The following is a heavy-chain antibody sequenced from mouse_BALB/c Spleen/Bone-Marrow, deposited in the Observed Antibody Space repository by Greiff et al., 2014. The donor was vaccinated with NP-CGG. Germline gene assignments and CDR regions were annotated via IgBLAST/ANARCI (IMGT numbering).Heavy chain of an antibody. D-gene: IGHD2-14*01. CDR2: ISDGGSYT. J-gene: IGHJ4*01. CDR3: ARDRGVQGYAMDY. Sequence: DVHLVESGGGLVKPGGSLKLSCAASGFTFSDYYMYWVRQTPEKRLEWVATISDGGSYTYYPDSVKGRFTISRDIAKNNLYLQMSSLKSEDTAVYYCARDRGVQGYAMDYWGQGTSVTVSS. CDR1: GFTFSDYY. V-gene: IGHV5-4*02.